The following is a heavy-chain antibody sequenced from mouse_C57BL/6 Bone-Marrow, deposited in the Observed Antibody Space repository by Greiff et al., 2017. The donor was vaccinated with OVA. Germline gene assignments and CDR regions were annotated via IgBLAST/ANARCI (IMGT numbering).Heavy chain of an antibody. V-gene: IGHV6-3*01. CDR3: TGDPYAMDY. Sequence: DVQLQESGGGLVQPGGSMKLSCVASGFTFSNYWMNWVRQSPEKGLEWVAQIRLKSDNYATHYAESVKGRFTISRDDSKSSVYLQMNNLRAEDTGIYYCTGDPYAMDYWGQGTSVTVSS. CDR2: IRLKSDNYAT. J-gene: IGHJ4*01. CDR1: GFTFSNYW.